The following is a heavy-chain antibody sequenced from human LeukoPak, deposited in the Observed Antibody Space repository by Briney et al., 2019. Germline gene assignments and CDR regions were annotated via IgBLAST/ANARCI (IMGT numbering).Heavy chain of an antibody. D-gene: IGHD3-3*01. V-gene: IGHV1-18*01. CDR3: ARPIDYAFWSGPGGLDY. CDR1: GYTFTSYG. CDR2: ISAYNGNT. Sequence: ASVKVSCKASGYTFTSYGISWVRQAPGQGLEWMGWISAYNGNTNYAQKLQCRVTMTTDTSTITAYMELRRLRSPETAVYYCARPIDYAFWSGPGGLDYWGHGTLVTVYS. J-gene: IGHJ4*01.